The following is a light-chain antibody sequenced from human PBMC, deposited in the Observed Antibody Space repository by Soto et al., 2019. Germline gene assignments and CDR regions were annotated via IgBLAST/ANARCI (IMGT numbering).Light chain of an antibody. CDR1: QSVSNY. V-gene: IGKV3-15*01. CDR3: QQYDDWPRLT. CDR2: DAS. J-gene: IGKJ4*01. Sequence: ETVMTQTPATLSVSPGERATLSCRASQSVSNYLAWYQQKPGQTPRLLIYDASNRATGIPARFSGSGSGTEFTLTISSLQSEDFAVYYCQQYDDWPRLTFGGGTKVEIK.